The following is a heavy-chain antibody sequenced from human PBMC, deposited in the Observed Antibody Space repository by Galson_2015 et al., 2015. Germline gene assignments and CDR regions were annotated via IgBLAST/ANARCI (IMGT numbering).Heavy chain of an antibody. J-gene: IGHJ4*01. CDR3: ARSVAGSFDY. D-gene: IGHD6-19*01. V-gene: IGHV3-48*02. CDR1: GFTFNIYR. Sequence: SLRLSCAASGFTFNIYRMNWVRQAPGKGLEWVSYITSDERTINYADSVKGRFTISRDNAKNSLSLQMNSLRDEDTAVYYCARSVAGSFDYWGHGTLVTVSS. CDR2: ITSDERTI.